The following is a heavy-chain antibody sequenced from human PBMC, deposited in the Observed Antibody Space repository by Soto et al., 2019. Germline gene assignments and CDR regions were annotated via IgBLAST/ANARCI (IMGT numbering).Heavy chain of an antibody. CDR1: GFTFSSYW. V-gene: IGHV3-7*01. D-gene: IGHD6-19*01. Sequence: GGSLRLSCAASGFTFSSYWMSWVRQAPGKGLEWVANIKQDGSEKYYVDSVKGRFTISRDNAKNSLYLQMNSLRAEDTAVYYCARETRLLRIAVAGLDYWGQGTLVTVSS. CDR2: IKQDGSEK. J-gene: IGHJ4*02. CDR3: ARETRLLRIAVAGLDY.